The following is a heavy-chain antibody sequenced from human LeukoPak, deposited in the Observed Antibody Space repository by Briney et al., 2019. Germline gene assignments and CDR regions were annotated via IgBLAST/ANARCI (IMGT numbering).Heavy chain of an antibody. V-gene: IGHV4-39*02. CDR1: GGSINRSSYY. J-gene: IGHJ4*02. D-gene: IGHD1-26*01. CDR3: TKDSGHHRTDC. Sequence: SETLSLTCSVSGGSINRSSYYWGWIRQAPGKGLEWIGSVYYDGNTYYNPNPSLKSRATVSMDTSRNQFSLKLRCVTAAYTAVYYCTKDSGHHRTDCWGQGTLVTVSS. CDR2: VYYDGNT.